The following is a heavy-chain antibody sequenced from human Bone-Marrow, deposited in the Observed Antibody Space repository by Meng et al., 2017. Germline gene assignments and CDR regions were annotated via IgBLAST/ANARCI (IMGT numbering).Heavy chain of an antibody. Sequence: GGSLRLSCAASGFTFSSYSMNWVRQAPGKGLEWFSSISSSSSYIYYADSVKGRFTISRDNAKNSLYLQMNSLRAEDTAVYYCARDTYYDILTGPPIDYWGQGTLVTVSS. V-gene: IGHV3-21*01. CDR2: ISSSSSYI. CDR1: GFTFSSYS. J-gene: IGHJ4*02. D-gene: IGHD3-9*01. CDR3: ARDTYYDILTGPPIDY.